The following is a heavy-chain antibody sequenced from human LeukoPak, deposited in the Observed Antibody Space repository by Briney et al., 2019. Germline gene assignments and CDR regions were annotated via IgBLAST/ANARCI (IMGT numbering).Heavy chain of an antibody. Sequence: ASVKVSCKASGYTFTGYYMHWVRQAPGQGLEWMGIINPSGGSTSYAQKLQGRVTMTRDTSTSTVYMELSSLRSEDTAVYYCARGPRPDSSGWYTGGAFDIWGQGTMVTVSS. CDR3: ARGPRPDSSGWYTGGAFDI. CDR2: INPSGGST. J-gene: IGHJ3*02. CDR1: GYTFTGYY. V-gene: IGHV1-46*01. D-gene: IGHD6-19*01.